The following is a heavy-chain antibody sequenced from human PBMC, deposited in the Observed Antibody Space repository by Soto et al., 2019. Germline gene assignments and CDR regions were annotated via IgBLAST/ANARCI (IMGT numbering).Heavy chain of an antibody. CDR2: ISAYNGNT. CDR1: GYTFTSYG. D-gene: IGHD3-22*01. J-gene: IGHJ4*02. CDR3: ARASGTPHSPYYDSSGPVDY. V-gene: IGHV1-18*01. Sequence: ASVKVSCKASGYTFTSYGISWVRQAPGQGLEWMGWISAYNGNTNYAQKLQGRVTMTTDTSTSTAYMELRSLRSDDTAVYYCARASGTPHSPYYDSSGPVDYWGQGTLVTVSS.